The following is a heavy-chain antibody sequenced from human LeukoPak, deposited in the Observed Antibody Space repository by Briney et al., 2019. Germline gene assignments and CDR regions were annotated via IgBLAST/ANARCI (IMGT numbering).Heavy chain of an antibody. Sequence: GRSLRLSCAASGFTFDDYAMHWVRQAPGKGLEWVSGICWNSGSIGYADSVKGRFTISRDNAKNSLYLQMNSLRAEDMALYYCAKDIGHSGSYEGHNAFDIWGQGTMVTVSS. J-gene: IGHJ3*02. D-gene: IGHD1-26*01. CDR3: AKDIGHSGSYEGHNAFDI. V-gene: IGHV3-9*03. CDR2: ICWNSGSI. CDR1: GFTFDDYA.